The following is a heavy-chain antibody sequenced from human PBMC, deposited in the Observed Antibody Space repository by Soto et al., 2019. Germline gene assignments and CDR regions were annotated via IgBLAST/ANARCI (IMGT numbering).Heavy chain of an antibody. D-gene: IGHD6-19*01. Sequence: EVQLLESGGGLVQPGGSLRLSCAASGFTFSSYAMSWVRQAPGKGLEWVSAISGSGGSTYYADSVKGRFTISRDNSKNTLYLQMNGLRAEDTAVYYCAKDLRQWLETFDYWGQGTLATVSS. V-gene: IGHV3-23*01. CDR1: GFTFSSYA. CDR2: ISGSGGST. CDR3: AKDLRQWLETFDY. J-gene: IGHJ4*02.